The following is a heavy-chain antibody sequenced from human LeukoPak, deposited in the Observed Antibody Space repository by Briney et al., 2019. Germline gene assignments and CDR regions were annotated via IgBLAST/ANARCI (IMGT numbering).Heavy chain of an antibody. J-gene: IGHJ6*02. CDR1: GFTFSSYS. V-gene: IGHV3-21*01. CDR2: ISSSSSYI. Sequence: PGGSLRLSCAASGFTFSSYSMNWVRQAPGKGLEWVSSISSSSSYIYYADSVKGRFTISRDNAKNSLYLQMNSLRAEDTAVYYCARGPTVRTPYGMDVWGQGTTVTVSS. D-gene: IGHD4-11*01. CDR3: ARGPTVRTPYGMDV.